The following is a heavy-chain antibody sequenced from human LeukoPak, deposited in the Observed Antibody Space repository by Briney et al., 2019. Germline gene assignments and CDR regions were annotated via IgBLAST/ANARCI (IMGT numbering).Heavy chain of an antibody. Sequence: SETLSLTCTVSGDSISSYYWSWIRQPPGKELEWIGYIYYSGSTNYNPSLKSRVTISVDTSKNQFSLKLSSVTAADTAVYYCARAPPLGSSSLDLDAFDIWGQGTMVTVSS. V-gene: IGHV4-59*01. CDR2: IYYSGST. J-gene: IGHJ3*02. D-gene: IGHD6-6*01. CDR1: GDSISSYY. CDR3: ARAPPLGSSSLDLDAFDI.